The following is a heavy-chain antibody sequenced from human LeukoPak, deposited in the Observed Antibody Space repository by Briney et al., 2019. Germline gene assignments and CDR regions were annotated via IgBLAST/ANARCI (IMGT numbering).Heavy chain of an antibody. Sequence: SETLSLTCTVSGGSISSYYWSWIRQPPGKGLEWIEYIYYSGSTNYNPSLKSRVTISVDTSKNQFSLKLSSVTAADTAVYYCARDHRGKPFDYWGQGTLVTVSS. CDR3: ARDHRGKPFDY. CDR2: IYYSGST. D-gene: IGHD4-23*01. J-gene: IGHJ4*02. V-gene: IGHV4-59*12. CDR1: GGSISSYY.